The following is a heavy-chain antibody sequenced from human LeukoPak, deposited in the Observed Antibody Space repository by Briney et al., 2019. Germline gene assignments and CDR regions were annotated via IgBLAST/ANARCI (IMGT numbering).Heavy chain of an antibody. Sequence: PSETLSLTCTVSGGSISSSSYYWGWIRQPPGKGLEWIGSIYYSGSTYYNPSLKSRVTISVDTSKNQFSLKLSSVTAADTAVYYCAERICSGGSCYSDYWGQGTLVTVSS. CDR3: AERICSGGSCYSDY. D-gene: IGHD2-15*01. J-gene: IGHJ4*02. CDR1: GGSISSSSYY. CDR2: IYYSGST. V-gene: IGHV4-39*01.